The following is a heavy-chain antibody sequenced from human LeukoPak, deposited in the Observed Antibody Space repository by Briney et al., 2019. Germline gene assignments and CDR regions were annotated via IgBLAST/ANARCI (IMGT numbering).Heavy chain of an antibody. D-gene: IGHD4-11*01. CDR2: INAGNGNT. CDR3: ARERLQGYFQH. CDR1: GYTFTSYA. J-gene: IGHJ1*01. V-gene: IGHV1-3*01. Sequence: GASVKVSCKASGYTFTSYAMHRVRQAPGQRLEWMGWINAGNGNTKYSQKFQGRVTITRDTSASTAYMELSSLRSEDTAVYYCARERLQGYFQHWGQGTLVTVSS.